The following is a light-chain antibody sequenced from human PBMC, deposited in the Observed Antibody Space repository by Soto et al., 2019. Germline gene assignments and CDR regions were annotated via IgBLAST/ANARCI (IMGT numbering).Light chain of an antibody. V-gene: IGKV3-11*01. CDR3: QQYGNSPIT. CDR2: GAS. Sequence: EIVLTQSPATLSLSPGERATLSCRASQSVSSYLAWYQQKPGQAPRLLIYGASNRATGIPDRFSGSGSGTDFTLTISSLEPEDFAVYYCQQYGNSPITFGQGTRLEI. CDR1: QSVSSY. J-gene: IGKJ5*01.